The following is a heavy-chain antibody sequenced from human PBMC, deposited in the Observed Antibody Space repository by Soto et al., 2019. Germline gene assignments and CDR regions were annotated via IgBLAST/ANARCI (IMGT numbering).Heavy chain of an antibody. CDR1: GFTFSSYG. V-gene: IGHV3-33*01. CDR2: IWYDGSNK. J-gene: IGHJ4*02. D-gene: IGHD5-12*01. Sequence: PGGSLRLSCSASGFTFSSYGVHWVRQAPGKGLEWVAVIWYDGSNKYYADSVKGRFTISRDNSKNTLYLQMNSLRAEDTAVYYCARDLADIVATYLDYWGQGTLVTVSS. CDR3: ARDLADIVATYLDY.